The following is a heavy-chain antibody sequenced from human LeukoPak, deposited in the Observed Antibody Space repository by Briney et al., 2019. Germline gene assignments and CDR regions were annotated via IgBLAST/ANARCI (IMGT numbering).Heavy chain of an antibody. V-gene: IGHV4-59*08. D-gene: IGHD2-21*02. J-gene: IGHJ4*02. CDR3: AGEGDVGYY. CDR1: GGSISSYY. CDR2: IYYSGST. Sequence: SETLSLTCTVSGGSISSYYWSWIRQPPGKGLEWIGYIYYSGSTNYNPSLKSRVTISVDTSKNQFSLKLSSVTAADTAVYYCAGEGDVGYYWGQGTLVTVSS.